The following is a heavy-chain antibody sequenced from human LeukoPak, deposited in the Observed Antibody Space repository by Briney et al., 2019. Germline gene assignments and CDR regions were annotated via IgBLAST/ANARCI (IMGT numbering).Heavy chain of an antibody. CDR2: INSDGSST. Sequence: SGGSLRLSCAASGFTFSSYWMHWVRPAPGKGLVWVSRINSDGSSTSYADSVKGRFTISRDNAKNTLYLQMNSLRAEDTAVYYCARDAELRYFDWLPHPLDYWGQGTLVTVSS. CDR1: GFTFSSYW. D-gene: IGHD3-9*01. CDR3: ARDAELRYFDWLPHPLDY. V-gene: IGHV3-74*01. J-gene: IGHJ4*02.